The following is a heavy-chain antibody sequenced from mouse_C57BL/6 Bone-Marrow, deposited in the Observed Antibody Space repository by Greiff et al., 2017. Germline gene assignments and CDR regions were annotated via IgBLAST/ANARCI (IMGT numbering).Heavy chain of an antibody. Sequence: EVKLVESGAGLVKPGGSLKLSCAASGFTFSSYAMSWVRQSPEKRLEWVAYISSGGDYIYYADTVKGRFTISRDTARNTLYLQMSSLKTEDTAMYYCTRGFITTVPFDYWGQGTTLTVSS. CDR1: GFTFSSYA. D-gene: IGHD1-1*01. J-gene: IGHJ2*01. CDR3: TRGFITTVPFDY. V-gene: IGHV5-9-1*02. CDR2: ISSGGDYI.